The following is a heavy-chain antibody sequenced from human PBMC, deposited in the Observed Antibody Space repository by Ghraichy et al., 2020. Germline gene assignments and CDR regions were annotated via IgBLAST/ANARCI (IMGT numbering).Heavy chain of an antibody. D-gene: IGHD6-19*01. J-gene: IGHJ4*02. V-gene: IGHV3-33*01. Sequence: GGSLRLSCAASGFTFSSYGMHWVRQAPGKGLEWVAVIWYDGSNKYYADSVKGRFTISRDNSKNTLYLQMNSLRAEDTAVYYCARYGGGSSGWYTYFDYWGQGTLVTVSS. CDR3: ARYGGGSSGWYTYFDY. CDR2: IWYDGSNK. CDR1: GFTFSSYG.